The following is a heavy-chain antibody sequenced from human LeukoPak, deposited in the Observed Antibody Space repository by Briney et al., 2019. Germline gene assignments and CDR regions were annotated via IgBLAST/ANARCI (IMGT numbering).Heavy chain of an antibody. CDR2: IKQDGSEK. D-gene: IGHD3-9*01. V-gene: IGHV3-7*01. CDR3: ARQRGDILTGYYMPRGFDY. Sequence: PGGSLRLSCADSGSTFSSYWMSWVRQAPGKGLEWVANIKQDGSEKYYVDSVKGRFTISRDNAKNSLYLQMNSLRAEDTAVYYCARQRGDILTGYYMPRGFDYWGQGTLVTVSS. J-gene: IGHJ4*02. CDR1: GSTFSSYW.